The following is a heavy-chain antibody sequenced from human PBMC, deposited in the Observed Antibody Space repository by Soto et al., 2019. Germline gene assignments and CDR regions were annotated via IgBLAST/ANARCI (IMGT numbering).Heavy chain of an antibody. Sequence: ASVKVSCKASGYTFTSYGISWVRQAPGQGLEWMGWISAYNGNTNYAQKLQGRVTMTPDTSTSTAYMELRSLRSDDTAVYYCARDGYSAAGTDYYYMDVWGKGTTVTVSS. J-gene: IGHJ6*03. CDR3: ARDGYSAAGTDYYYMDV. CDR2: ISAYNGNT. D-gene: IGHD6-13*01. CDR1: GYTFTSYG. V-gene: IGHV1-18*01.